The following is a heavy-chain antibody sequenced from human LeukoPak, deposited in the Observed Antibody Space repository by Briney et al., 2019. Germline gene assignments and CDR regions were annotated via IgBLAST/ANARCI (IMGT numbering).Heavy chain of an antibody. D-gene: IGHD1-1*01. CDR2: TYYSGST. V-gene: IGHV4-59*01. CDR3: ARGNWNDVVGYYFDY. J-gene: IGHJ4*02. Sequence: SETLSLTCTVSGGSINNYYWTWIRQPPGKGLEWIGYTYYSGSTNYNPSLKSRVTMSVDTSKNQFSLKLSSVTAADTAVYYCARGNWNDVVGYYFDYWGQGTLVTVSS. CDR1: GGSINNYY.